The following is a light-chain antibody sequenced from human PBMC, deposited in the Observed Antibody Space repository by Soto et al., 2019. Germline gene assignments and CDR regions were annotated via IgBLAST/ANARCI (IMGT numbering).Light chain of an antibody. Sequence: QSALTQPASASGSPGQSVTISCTGTKNDIGVYDFVSWYQHHPGKAPRLIIYEVVQRPSGVPDRFSGSKSGNTASLTVSGLQAADEGDYFCKSYAGSNTYVFGRGTKVTVL. CDR3: KSYAGSNTYV. CDR1: KNDIGVYDF. CDR2: EVV. J-gene: IGLJ1*01. V-gene: IGLV2-8*01.